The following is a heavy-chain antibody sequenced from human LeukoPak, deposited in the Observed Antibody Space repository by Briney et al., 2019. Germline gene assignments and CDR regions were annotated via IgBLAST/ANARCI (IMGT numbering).Heavy chain of an antibody. Sequence: PSETLSLTCAVYGGSFSGYYWSWIRQPPGKGLEWIGEINHSGSTNYNPSLKSRVTISVDTSKNQFSLKLSSVTAADTAVYYCASIRATGTVWGQGTLVTVSS. D-gene: IGHD4-17*01. V-gene: IGHV4-34*01. CDR2: INHSGST. J-gene: IGHJ4*02. CDR1: GGSFSGYY. CDR3: ASIRATGTV.